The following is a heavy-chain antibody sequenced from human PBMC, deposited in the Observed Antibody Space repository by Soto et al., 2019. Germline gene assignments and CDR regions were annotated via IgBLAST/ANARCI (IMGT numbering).Heavy chain of an antibody. D-gene: IGHD1-26*01. CDR1: GGTFSSYS. CDR2: IIPIFGTA. Sequence: QVQLVQSGAEVKKPGSSVKVSCKASGGTFSSYSINWVRQAPGQGLEWMGEIIPIFGTANYAQKFQGRVTITADESTSTASMELRSLRSEDTAVYYCARDGGRHSGGIDYWGQGTVVTVSS. J-gene: IGHJ4*02. CDR3: ARDGGRHSGGIDY. V-gene: IGHV1-69*01.